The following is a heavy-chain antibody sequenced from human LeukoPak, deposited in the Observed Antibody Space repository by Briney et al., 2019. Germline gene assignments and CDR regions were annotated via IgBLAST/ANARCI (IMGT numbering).Heavy chain of an antibody. CDR3: ATDSGPYNWNGDAFDI. CDR1: GYTLTELS. D-gene: IGHD1-20*01. Sequence: ASVKVSCKVSGYTLTELSMHWVRQAPGKGLEWMGGFDPEDGETIYAQKFQGRVTMTEDTSTDTAYMELSSLRSEDTAVYYCATDSGPYNWNGDAFDIWGQGTMVTVSS. J-gene: IGHJ3*02. V-gene: IGHV1-24*01. CDR2: FDPEDGET.